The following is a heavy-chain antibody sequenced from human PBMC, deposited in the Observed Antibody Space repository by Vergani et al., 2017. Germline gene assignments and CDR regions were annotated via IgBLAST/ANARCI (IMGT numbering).Heavy chain of an antibody. Sequence: QVQLVESGGGVVQPGRSLRLSCAASGFTFSSYAMHWVRQAPGKGLEWVAVISYDGSNKYYADSVKGRFTISRDNSKNTLYLQMNSLRAEDTAGYYCARDSSLAYCGGDCYSNWFDPWGQGTLVTVSS. CDR3: ARDSSLAYCGGDCYSNWFDP. D-gene: IGHD2-21*01. CDR2: ISYDGSNK. CDR1: GFTFSSYA. V-gene: IGHV3-30-3*01. J-gene: IGHJ5*02.